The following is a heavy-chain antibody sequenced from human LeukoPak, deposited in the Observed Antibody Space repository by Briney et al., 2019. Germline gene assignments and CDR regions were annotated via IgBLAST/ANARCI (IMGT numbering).Heavy chain of an antibody. Sequence: GGSLRLSCAASGFTFNNYGMHWVRQAPGKGLEWLAFIRYDGSNTYYADSVKGRFTVSRDDSKNTLYLQMNSLRGDDTAVYYCAKASPHNYGSGSYYLNPFDPWGQGTLVTVSS. CDR2: IRYDGSNT. V-gene: IGHV3-30*02. D-gene: IGHD3-10*01. CDR1: GFTFNNYG. J-gene: IGHJ5*02. CDR3: AKASPHNYGSGSYYLNPFDP.